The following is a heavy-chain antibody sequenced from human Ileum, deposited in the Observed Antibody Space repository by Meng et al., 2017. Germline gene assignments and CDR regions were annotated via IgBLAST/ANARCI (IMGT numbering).Heavy chain of an antibody. J-gene: IGHJ4*02. V-gene: IGHV4-4*02. Sequence: QVPLEGAGPGLVKPSGTLSLTCAVSGGSISSSNWWSWVRQPPGKGLEWIGEIYHSGSTNYNPSLKSRVTISVDKSKNQFSLKLSSVTAADTAVYYCARYILRWGYYFDYWGQGTLVTVSS. CDR1: GGSISSSNW. D-gene: IGHD4-23*01. CDR3: ARYILRWGYYFDY. CDR2: IYHSGST.